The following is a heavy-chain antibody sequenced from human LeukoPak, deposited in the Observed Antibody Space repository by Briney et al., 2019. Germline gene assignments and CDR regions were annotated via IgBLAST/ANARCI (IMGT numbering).Heavy chain of an antibody. Sequence: SETLSLTCTVSGGSISSYYWSWIRQPAGKGLEWIGRIYTSGSTNYNPSLKSRVTMSVDTSKNKFSLKLSSMTAADTAVYYCASRTSATSTDYWRQGTPVSVSS. D-gene: IGHD2-2*01. CDR2: IYTSGST. CDR1: GGSISSYY. J-gene: IGHJ4*02. CDR3: ASRTSATSTDY. V-gene: IGHV4-4*07.